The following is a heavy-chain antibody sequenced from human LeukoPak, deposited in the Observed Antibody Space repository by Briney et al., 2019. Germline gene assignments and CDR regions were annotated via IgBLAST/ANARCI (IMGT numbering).Heavy chain of an antibody. V-gene: IGHV1-8*03. CDR1: GYTFTSYD. CDR3: ARVGHYGSGSSYYMDV. J-gene: IGHJ6*03. D-gene: IGHD3-10*01. Sequence: VQVSCKASGYTFTSYDINWVRQATGQGLEWMGWMNPNSGNTGYAQKFQARVTITRNTSISTAYMELSSLTSEDTAVYYCARVGHYGSGSSYYMDVWGKGTTVTVSS. CDR2: MNPNSGNT.